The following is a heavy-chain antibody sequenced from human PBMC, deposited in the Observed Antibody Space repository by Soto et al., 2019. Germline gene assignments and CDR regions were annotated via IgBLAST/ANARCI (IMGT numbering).Heavy chain of an antibody. Sequence: PGGSLRLSCAASGFTVSSNYMSWVRQAPGKGLEWVSVIYSGGSTYYADSVKGRFTISRDNSKNTLYLQMNSLRAEDTAVYYCARARLNYYDTDGMDVWGQGTTVTVSS. V-gene: IGHV3-66*01. J-gene: IGHJ6*02. CDR2: IYSGGST. CDR3: ARARLNYYDTDGMDV. D-gene: IGHD3-22*01. CDR1: GFTVSSNY.